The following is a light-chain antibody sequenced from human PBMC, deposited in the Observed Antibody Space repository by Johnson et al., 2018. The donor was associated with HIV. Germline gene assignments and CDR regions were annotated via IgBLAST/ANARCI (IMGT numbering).Light chain of an antibody. Sequence: QSVLTQPPSVSAAPGQKVTIPCSGSSSNIGKNSVSWYQQLPGTAPKLLIYESNKRPSGIPDRFSGSKSGTSATLGITGLQTGAEADYYCGTWDTRLSVLYVFGSGTKVTVL. CDR3: GTWDTRLSVLYV. J-gene: IGLJ1*01. V-gene: IGLV1-51*02. CDR1: SSNIGKNS. CDR2: ESN.